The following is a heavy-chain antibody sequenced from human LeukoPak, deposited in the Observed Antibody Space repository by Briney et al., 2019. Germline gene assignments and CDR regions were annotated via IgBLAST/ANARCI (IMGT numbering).Heavy chain of an antibody. CDR3: VRAVSVSSYYFDC. V-gene: IGHV3-11*05. CDR2: ISSSSSYT. J-gene: IGHJ4*02. CDR1: GFTFSDYY. Sequence: GGSLRLSCAASGFTFSDYYMSWIREAPGKGLEWISYISSSSSYTNYVDSVKGRFTISRDNAKNSLYLQMNSLRAEDTAVYYCVRAVSVSSYYFDCWGQGTLVTVSS. D-gene: IGHD5/OR15-5a*01.